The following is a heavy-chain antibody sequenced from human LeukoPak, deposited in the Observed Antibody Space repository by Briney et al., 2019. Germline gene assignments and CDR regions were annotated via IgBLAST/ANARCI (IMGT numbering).Heavy chain of an antibody. CDR2: TSDRGDYT. CDR1: GFTLTSYS. CDR3: ARKAQYNGHYPLDY. V-gene: IGHV3-23*01. J-gene: IGHJ4*02. D-gene: IGHD1-7*01. Sequence: HPGGSLRLSCAASGFTLTSYSMSWVRQAPGKGLEWVSGTSDRGDYTYYADSVKGRFTISRDSSKSTLFLQMNSLRAEDTALYFCARKAQYNGHYPLDYWGQGTLVTVSS.